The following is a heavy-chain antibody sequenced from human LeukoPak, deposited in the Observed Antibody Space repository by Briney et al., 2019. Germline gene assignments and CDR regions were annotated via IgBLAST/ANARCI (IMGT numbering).Heavy chain of an antibody. CDR1: GGSISSSSYY. D-gene: IGHD5-12*01. V-gene: IGHV4-39*07. J-gene: IGHJ3*02. Sequence: SETLSLTCTVSGGSISSSSYYWGWIRRPPGKGLEWIGSIYYSGSTYYNPSLKSRVTISVDTSKNQFSLKLSSVTAADTAVYYCARDLVATGAFDIWGQGTMVTVSS. CDR2: IYYSGST. CDR3: ARDLVATGAFDI.